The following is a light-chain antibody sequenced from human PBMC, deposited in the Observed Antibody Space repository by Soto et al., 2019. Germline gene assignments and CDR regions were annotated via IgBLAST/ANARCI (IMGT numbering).Light chain of an antibody. CDR2: GAS. CDR3: QQYVSPPPWT. J-gene: IGKJ1*01. V-gene: IGKV3-20*01. Sequence: EIVLTQSTGTLSLSPGERATLSCRASQSVSSNYLAWYQQKPGQAPRLLMYGASSRATGIPDRFSGSGSGTDFTLTISRLEPEDFAVYHCQQYVSPPPWTFGQGTKVEIK. CDR1: QSVSSNY.